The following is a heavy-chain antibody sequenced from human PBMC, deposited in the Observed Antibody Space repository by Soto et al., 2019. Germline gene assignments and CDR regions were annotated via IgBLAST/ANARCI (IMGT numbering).Heavy chain of an antibody. CDR1: GFTFDDYV. V-gene: IGHV3-9*01. J-gene: IGHJ5*02. Sequence: EVQLVESGGGLVQPGGSLRLSCAASGFTFDDYVMHWVRQAPGKGLEWVSGISWKSGTIGYADSVQGRLTISRDNAKNSLYLQMSSLRTKDTAFYYCAKDMSARSDSWLNWFDPWGQGNLVTVSS. CDR3: AKDMSARSDSWLNWFDP. D-gene: IGHD2-2*01. CDR2: ISWKSGTI.